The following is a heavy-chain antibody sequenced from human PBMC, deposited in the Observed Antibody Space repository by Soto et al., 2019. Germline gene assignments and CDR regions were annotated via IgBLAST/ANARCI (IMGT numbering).Heavy chain of an antibody. J-gene: IGHJ4*02. CDR1: GFTFDDYA. V-gene: IGHV3-9*01. CDR3: AKGRGATVDY. D-gene: IGHD1-26*01. Sequence: EVQLVESGGGLVQPGRSLRLSCAASGFTFDDYAMRWVRQAPGKGLEWVSGISWNSGSIGYADSVKGRFTISRDNAKNSLYLQMNSLRAEDTALYYCAKGRGATVDYWGQGTLVTVSS. CDR2: ISWNSGSI.